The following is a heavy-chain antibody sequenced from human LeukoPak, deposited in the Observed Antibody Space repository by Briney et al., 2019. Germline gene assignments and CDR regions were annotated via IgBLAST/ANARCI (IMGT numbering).Heavy chain of an antibody. Sequence: KPSETLSLTCTVSGASISHYYWGWIRQPPGKGLEWIGSMYYSGNTYYNPSLQSRATILVDTSKNQFSLKLSSVTAADTAVYYCARRRAAAGPFDYWGQGTLVTVSS. CDR1: GASISHYY. CDR3: ARRRAAAGPFDY. V-gene: IGHV4-39*01. D-gene: IGHD6-13*01. J-gene: IGHJ4*02. CDR2: MYYSGNT.